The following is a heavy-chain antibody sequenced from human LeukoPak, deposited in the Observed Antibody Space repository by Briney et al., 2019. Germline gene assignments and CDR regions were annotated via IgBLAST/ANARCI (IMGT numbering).Heavy chain of an antibody. D-gene: IGHD3-22*01. J-gene: IGHJ4*02. Sequence: GGSLRLSCAASGFTFSSYGMHWVRQAPGKGLEWVAVIWYDGSNKYYADSVKGRFTISRDNSKNTLYLQMNSLRAEDTAVYYCARVTYSSGYYFDNWGQGTLVTVSS. CDR2: IWYDGSNK. CDR1: GFTFSSYG. CDR3: ARVTYSSGYYFDN. V-gene: IGHV3-33*01.